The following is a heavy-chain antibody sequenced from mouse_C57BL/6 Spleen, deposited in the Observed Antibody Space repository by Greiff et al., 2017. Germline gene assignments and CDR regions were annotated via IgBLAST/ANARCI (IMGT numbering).Heavy chain of an antibody. CDR2: IYPGDGDT. J-gene: IGHJ1*03. D-gene: IGHD1-1*01. CDR3: ASKATVDWYFDV. CDR1: GYAFSSSW. V-gene: IGHV1-82*01. Sequence: VKLQQSGPELVKPGASVKISCKASGYAFSSSWMNWVKQRPGKGLEWIGRIYPGDGDTNYNGKFKGKATLTADKSSSTAYMQLSSLPSEDSAVYCCASKATVDWYFDVWGTGTTVTVSS.